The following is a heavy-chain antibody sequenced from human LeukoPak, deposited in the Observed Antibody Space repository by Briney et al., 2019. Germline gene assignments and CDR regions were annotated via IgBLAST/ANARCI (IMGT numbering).Heavy chain of an antibody. J-gene: IGHJ4*02. CDR2: IYYSGST. CDR3: ARSLGKLDY. CDR1: GGSISSSSYY. D-gene: IGHD7-27*01. V-gene: IGHV4-39*01. Sequence: SETLSLTCTVSGGSISSSSYYWGWIRQPPGKGLEWIGSIYYSGSTYYNPSLKSRVTISVDTSRNQFSLKLSSVTAADTAVYYCARSLGKLDYWGQGTLVTVSS.